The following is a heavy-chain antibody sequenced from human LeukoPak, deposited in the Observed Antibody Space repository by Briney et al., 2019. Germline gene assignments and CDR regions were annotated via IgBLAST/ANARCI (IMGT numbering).Heavy chain of an antibody. CDR1: GYTFTSYG. CDR2: ISAYNGNT. CDR3: ARDRPYYYDSSGYLPGGY. V-gene: IGHV1-18*01. Sequence: ASVKVSCKASGYTFTSYGISWVRQAPGQGLEWMGWISAYNGNTNYAQKLQGRVTMTTDTSTSTAYMELRSLRSDDTAVYYCARDRPYYYDSSGYLPGGYWGQGTLVTVSS. J-gene: IGHJ4*02. D-gene: IGHD3-22*01.